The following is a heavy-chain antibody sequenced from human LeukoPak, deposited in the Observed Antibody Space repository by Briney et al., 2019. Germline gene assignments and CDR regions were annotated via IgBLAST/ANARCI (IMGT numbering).Heavy chain of an antibody. CDR3: ARDRSGTYYAY. Sequence: WASVKVSCKTSGYAFINYGINWVRQAPGQGLEWMGWISIYNGNTNYAQNFQGRVAMTTDTSTSTAYMELRSLRSDDTAVYYCARDRSGTYYAYWGQGTLVTVSS. CDR1: GYAFINYG. CDR2: ISIYNGNT. D-gene: IGHD1-26*01. V-gene: IGHV1-18*01. J-gene: IGHJ4*02.